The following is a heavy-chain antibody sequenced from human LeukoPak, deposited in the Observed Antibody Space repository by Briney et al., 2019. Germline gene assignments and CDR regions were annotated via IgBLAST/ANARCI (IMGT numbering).Heavy chain of an antibody. CDR1: GGSVSSGSYY. J-gene: IGHJ4*02. V-gene: IGHV4-61*01. CDR3: ARDGGSGPYFDY. CDR2: IYYSGIT. D-gene: IGHD2-15*01. Sequence: SETLSLTCTVSGGSVSSGSYYWSWIRQPPGKGLEWIGYIYYSGITNYNPSLKSRVTISVDTSKNQFSLKLSSVTAADTAVYYCARDGGSGPYFDYWGQGTLVTVSS.